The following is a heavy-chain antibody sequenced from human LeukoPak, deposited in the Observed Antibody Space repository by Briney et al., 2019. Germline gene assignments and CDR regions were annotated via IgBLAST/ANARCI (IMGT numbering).Heavy chain of an antibody. CDR2: INTNTGNP. CDR1: GYTFTSYA. CDR3: AREWGTYYDYVWGSYRPFDY. V-gene: IGHV7-4-1*02. D-gene: IGHD3-16*02. Sequence: ASVKVSCRASGYTFTSYAMNWVRQAPGQGLEWMGWINTNTGNPTYAQGFTGRFVFSLDTSVSTAYLQISSLKAEDTAVYYCAREWGTYYDYVWGSYRPFDYWGQGTLVTVSS. J-gene: IGHJ4*02.